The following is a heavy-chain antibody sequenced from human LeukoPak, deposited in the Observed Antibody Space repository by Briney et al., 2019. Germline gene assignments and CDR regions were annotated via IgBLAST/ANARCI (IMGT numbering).Heavy chain of an antibody. CDR2: IKQDGSEK. V-gene: IGHV3-7*01. Sequence: GGSLRLYCAASGFTFSSYWMSWDRQAPGKGLEWVANIKQDGSEKYYVDSVKGRFTISRDNAKNSLYLQMNSLRAEDTAVYYCARRGKAAAIDYWGQGTLVTVSS. J-gene: IGHJ4*02. CDR1: GFTFSSYW. CDR3: ARRGKAAAIDY. D-gene: IGHD6-13*01.